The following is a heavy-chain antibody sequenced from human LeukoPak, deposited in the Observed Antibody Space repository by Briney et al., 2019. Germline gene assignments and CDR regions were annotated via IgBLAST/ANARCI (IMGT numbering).Heavy chain of an antibody. Sequence: SETLSLTCTVSGYSLSSGYYWGWIRPPPGKGLEWIGRIYHSGSTYYNPSLKSRVTISVDTSKNQFSLKLSSVIAADTAVYYCARPSLYYYDSSGPLGYWGQGTLVTVSS. CDR2: IYHSGST. CDR3: ARPSLYYYDSSGPLGY. CDR1: GYSLSSGYY. J-gene: IGHJ4*02. V-gene: IGHV4-38-2*02. D-gene: IGHD3-22*01.